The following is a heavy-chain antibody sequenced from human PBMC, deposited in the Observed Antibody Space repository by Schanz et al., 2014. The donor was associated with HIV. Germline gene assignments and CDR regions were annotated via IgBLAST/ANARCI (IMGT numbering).Heavy chain of an antibody. J-gene: IGHJ6*02. V-gene: IGHV3-30*03. CDR3: ARVANWDYYGMDV. Sequence: QVQLVESGGGLVKPGGSLRLSCAASGFTFSSYGMHWVRQAPGKGLEWVAVISYDGSNKYYADSVKGRFTISRDNSKNTLYLQMNSLRAEDTAVYYCARVANWDYYGMDVWGRGTTVTVSS. CDR2: ISYDGSNK. CDR1: GFTFSSYG. D-gene: IGHD3-16*01.